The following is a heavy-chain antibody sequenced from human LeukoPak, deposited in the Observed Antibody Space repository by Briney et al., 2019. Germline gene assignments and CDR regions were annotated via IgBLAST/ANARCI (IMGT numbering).Heavy chain of an antibody. J-gene: IGHJ4*02. CDR1: GFTFSSYS. CDR3: ARDSGYSYGTDY. V-gene: IGHV3-48*01. Sequence: GGSLRLSCAASGFTFSSYSINWVRQAPGKGLEWVSYIGNSGSTIYYTDSVKGRFTISRDNAKNSLYLQMNSLRAEDTAVYYCARDSGYSYGTDYWGQGTLVTVSS. CDR2: IGNSGSTI. D-gene: IGHD5-18*01.